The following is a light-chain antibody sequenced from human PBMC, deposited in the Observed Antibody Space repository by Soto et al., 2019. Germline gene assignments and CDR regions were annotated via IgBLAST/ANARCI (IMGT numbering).Light chain of an antibody. CDR3: QQYHNWPPFT. J-gene: IGKJ2*01. CDR2: GAS. V-gene: IGKV3-15*01. Sequence: EIVMTQSPATLSVSPGERVTLSCRASQSVSSNLAWYQQKPVQAPRLLIYGASTRATGIPARFSGSGSGTEFTHTISSLQSEDFAVYYCQQYHNWPPFTFGQGTKLEIK. CDR1: QSVSSN.